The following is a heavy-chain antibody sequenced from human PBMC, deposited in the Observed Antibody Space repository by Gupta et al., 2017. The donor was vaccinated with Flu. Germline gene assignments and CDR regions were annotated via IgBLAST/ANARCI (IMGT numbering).Heavy chain of an antibody. Sequence: QVHLVQSGAEVKKPGSSVKVSCKSSGGTFSNSPITWVRQAPGQGLEWVGFIIPVNNSPRYAQNLQGRVTITADTSTSTGYMELTSLRPEDTAVYYCATDHLVLGIEGTGTQDDSWGQGTLVTVSS. V-gene: IGHV1-69*06. CDR3: ATDHLVLGIEGTGTQDDS. CDR2: IIPVNNSP. J-gene: IGHJ4*02. D-gene: IGHD1-1*01. CDR1: GGTFSNSP.